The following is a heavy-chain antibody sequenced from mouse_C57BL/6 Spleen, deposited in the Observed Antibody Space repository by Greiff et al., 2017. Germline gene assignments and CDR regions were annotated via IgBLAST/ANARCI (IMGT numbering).Heavy chain of an antibody. CDR2: IFPGSGST. D-gene: IGHD2-5*01. CDR1: GYTFTGYW. V-gene: IGHV1-9*01. CDR3: ERLGYYSNSWFAY. Sequence: QVQLQQSGAELMKPGASVKLSCKASGYTFTGYWIEWVKQRPGHGLEWIGEIFPGSGSTNYNEKFKGKATFTADPSSTTAYMQLSSLTAEDADIYDCERLGYYSNSWFAYWGQGTLVTVSA. J-gene: IGHJ3*01.